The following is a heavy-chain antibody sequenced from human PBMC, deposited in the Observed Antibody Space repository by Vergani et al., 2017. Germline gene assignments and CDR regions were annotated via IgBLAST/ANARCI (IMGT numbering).Heavy chain of an antibody. CDR1: GFSLSTSGVG. D-gene: IGHD4-17*01. CDR2: MYWDDVK. V-gene: IGHV2-5*02. Sequence: QITLKESGPTLVKPTQTLTLTCTFSGFSLSTSGVGVGWIRQPPGKALELLALMYWDDVKRYSPSLKSRLTITKDTSKNQVVLTMTNMDPVDAATYYWAHRYGEPPFDCWGQGTLVTVSS. CDR3: AHRYGEPPFDC. J-gene: IGHJ4*02.